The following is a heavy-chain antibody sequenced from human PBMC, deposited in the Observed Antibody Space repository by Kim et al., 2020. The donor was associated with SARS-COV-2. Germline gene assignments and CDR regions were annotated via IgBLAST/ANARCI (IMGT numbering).Heavy chain of an antibody. J-gene: IGHJ6*02. CDR2: IYYSGST. Sequence: SETLSLTCTVSGGSISSYYWSWIRQPPEKGLEWIGYIYYSGSTNYNPSLKSRVTISVDTSKNQFSLKLSSVTAADTAVYYCARDKFVVVPADNYYYYGRDVWGQGTTVTVSS. V-gene: IGHV4-59*01. CDR1: GGSISSYY. D-gene: IGHD2-2*01. CDR3: ARDKFVVVPADNYYYYGRDV.